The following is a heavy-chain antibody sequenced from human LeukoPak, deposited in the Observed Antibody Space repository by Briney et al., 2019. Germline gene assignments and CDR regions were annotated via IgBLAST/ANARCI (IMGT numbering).Heavy chain of an antibody. Sequence: GGSLRLSCAASGFTVSSSYMSWVRQAPGKGLEWVSVIYSGGSTYYADSVKGRFTISRDSSKNTLYLQMNFLRAEDTAVYYCARDDPPVDYWGQGTLVTVSS. CDR3: ARDDPPVDY. V-gene: IGHV3-66*01. J-gene: IGHJ4*02. CDR2: IYSGGST. CDR1: GFTVSSSY.